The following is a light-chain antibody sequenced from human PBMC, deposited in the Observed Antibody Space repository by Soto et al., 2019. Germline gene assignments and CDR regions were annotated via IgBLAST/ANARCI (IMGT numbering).Light chain of an antibody. CDR1: QSVRSSY. CDR3: QQYGSSPLT. CDR2: GAS. V-gene: IGKV3-20*01. Sequence: EIVLTQSPGTLSLSPGERATLSCRASQSVRSSYLAWYQQKPGQAPRLLIYGASSRVTGIPDRFSGSGSGTDFTLTISRLEPEDFAVYYCQQYGSSPLTFGGGTKVEIK. J-gene: IGKJ4*01.